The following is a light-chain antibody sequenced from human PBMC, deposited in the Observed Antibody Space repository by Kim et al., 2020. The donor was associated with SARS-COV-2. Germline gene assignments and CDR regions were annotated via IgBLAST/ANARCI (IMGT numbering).Light chain of an antibody. CDR1: QSVRSNY. V-gene: IGKV3-20*01. Sequence: SPGERATLSCGASQSVRSNYLAWYQQKPGQAPRLLIYGASSRATGIPDRFSGSGSGTDFTLTIIRLEPEDFAVYYCQQYGSLPWTFAQGTKVEIK. CDR2: GAS. CDR3: QQYGSLPWT. J-gene: IGKJ1*01.